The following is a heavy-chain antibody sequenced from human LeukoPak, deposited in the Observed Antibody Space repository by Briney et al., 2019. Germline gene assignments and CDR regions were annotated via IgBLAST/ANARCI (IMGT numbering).Heavy chain of an antibody. V-gene: IGHV3-9*01. J-gene: IGHJ4*02. Sequence: PGGSLRPSCAASGFTFDDYALHWVRQAPGKGLEWVSGISWNSGSIGYADSVKGRFTISRDNAKNSLYLQMNSLRAEDTALYYCAKDSYGTAMVTTIFDYWGQGTLVTVSS. D-gene: IGHD5-18*01. CDR3: AKDSYGTAMVTTIFDY. CDR1: GFTFDDYA. CDR2: ISWNSGSI.